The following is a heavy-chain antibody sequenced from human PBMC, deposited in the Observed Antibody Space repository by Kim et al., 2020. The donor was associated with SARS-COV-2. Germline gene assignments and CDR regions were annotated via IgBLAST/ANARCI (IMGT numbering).Heavy chain of an antibody. CDR3: ARDQSRAGPTTVDY. Sequence: GGSLRLSCAASQFTFSTSWMHWVRQSPGKGLVWVSRIDTGGSNTIYADFVKGRFTISRDNTKNTLYLQMNSLRAEDSGVYFCARDQSRAGPTTVDYRGQGTLVTVSS. D-gene: IGHD1-26*01. CDR2: IDTGGSNT. J-gene: IGHJ4*02. CDR1: QFTFSTSW. V-gene: IGHV3-74*01.